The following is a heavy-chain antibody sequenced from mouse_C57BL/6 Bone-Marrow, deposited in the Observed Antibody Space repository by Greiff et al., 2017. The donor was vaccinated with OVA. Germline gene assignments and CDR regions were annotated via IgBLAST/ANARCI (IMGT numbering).Heavy chain of an antibody. Sequence: VQLQQSGAELVRPGASVKLSCTASGFNIKDYYMHWVKQRPEQGLEWIGRIDPEDGDTESAPQFQGKATMTADTSSNTAYLQLSSLTSEDTAVYYCTRRILEAYWGQGTLVTVSA. D-gene: IGHD2-10*02. CDR1: GFNIKDYY. CDR3: TRRILEAY. J-gene: IGHJ3*01. CDR2: IDPEDGDT. V-gene: IGHV14-1*01.